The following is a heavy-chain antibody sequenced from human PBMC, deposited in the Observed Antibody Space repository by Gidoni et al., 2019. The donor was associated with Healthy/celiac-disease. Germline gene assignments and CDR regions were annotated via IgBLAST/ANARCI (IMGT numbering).Heavy chain of an antibody. Sequence: ASGKGLEWVGRIRSKANSYATAYAASVKGRFTISRDDSKTTAYLQMNSLKTEDTAVYYCTSNLGYCSGGSCYGGDYWGQGTLVTVSS. CDR2: IRSKANSYAT. CDR3: TSNLGYCSGGSCYGGDY. D-gene: IGHD2-15*01. J-gene: IGHJ4*02. V-gene: IGHV3-73*01.